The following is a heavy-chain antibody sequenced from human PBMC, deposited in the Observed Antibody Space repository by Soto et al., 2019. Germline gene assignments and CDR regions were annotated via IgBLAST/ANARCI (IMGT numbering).Heavy chain of an antibody. J-gene: IGHJ4*02. D-gene: IGHD3-10*01. Sequence: PSETLSLTCTVSGGSITNYYWSWIRQPPGKGLEWLGYISYSGSTNYNPSLKSRVAISVDTSKNQFSLGLNSVTAADTAVYYCARVVGTMVRDGAYYFDYWGQGTQVTVSS. CDR3: ARVVGTMVRDGAYYFDY. V-gene: IGHV4-59*01. CDR1: GGSITNYY. CDR2: ISYSGST.